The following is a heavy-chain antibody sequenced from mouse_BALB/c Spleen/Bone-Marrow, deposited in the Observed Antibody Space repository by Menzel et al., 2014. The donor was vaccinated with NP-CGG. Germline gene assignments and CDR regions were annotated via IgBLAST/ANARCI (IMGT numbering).Heavy chain of an antibody. J-gene: IGHJ4*01. CDR1: GFSLTGYG. CDR2: IWGDGTT. V-gene: IGHV2-6-7*01. CDR3: ARSTEVALYAMDY. D-gene: IGHD1-1*01. Sequence: VKLVESGPGLVAPSQSLSITCTVSGFSLTGYGVNWFRQPPGKGLEWLGMIWGDGTTDYNSALKSRMSISKDNSKSQVFLKMNSLQTDDTARFYCARSTEVALYAMDYWGQGTSVTV.